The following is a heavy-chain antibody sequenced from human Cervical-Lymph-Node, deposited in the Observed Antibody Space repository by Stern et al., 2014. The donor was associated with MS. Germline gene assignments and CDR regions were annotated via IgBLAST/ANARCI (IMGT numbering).Heavy chain of an antibody. CDR1: GFTFSDSY. J-gene: IGHJ4*02. CDR3: ARGGYVFDF. D-gene: IGHD2-15*01. Sequence: VQLVESGGGLVRPGGSLRVPCAASGFTFSDSYMTWIRQAPGKGLEWISCINTGGSTMYYADSVKGRFTISRDNARNSLYLQMNSLRPEDTAVYYCARGGYVFDFWGQGALVTVSP. CDR2: INTGGSTM. V-gene: IGHV3-11*01.